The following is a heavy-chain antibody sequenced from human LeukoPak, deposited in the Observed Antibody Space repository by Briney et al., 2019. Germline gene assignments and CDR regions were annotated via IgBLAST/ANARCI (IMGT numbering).Heavy chain of an antibody. V-gene: IGHV4-30-2*01. CDR2: IYHSGST. Sequence: SQTLSLTCTVSGGSISSGGYYWSWIRQPPGKGLEWIGYIYHSGSTYYNPSLKSRVTISVDRSKNQFSLKLSSVTAADTAVYYGAREDRWEHVRGVNFDYGGRGTLVTVSS. CDR1: GGSISSGGYY. J-gene: IGHJ4*02. CDR3: AREDRWEHVRGVNFDY. D-gene: IGHD3-10*01.